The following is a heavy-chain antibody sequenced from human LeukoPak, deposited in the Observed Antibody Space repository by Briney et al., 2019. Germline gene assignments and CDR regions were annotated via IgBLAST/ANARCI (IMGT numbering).Heavy chain of an antibody. J-gene: IGHJ4*02. Sequence: ASVKVSCKASGYTFTGYYMHWVRQAPGQGLEWMGWINPNSGGTNYAQKFQGRVTMTRDTSISTAYMELSRLRSDDTAVYYCATVDTAMVSRTPFDYWGQGTLVTVSS. V-gene: IGHV1-2*02. CDR3: ATVDTAMVSRTPFDY. CDR2: INPNSGGT. CDR1: GYTFTGYY. D-gene: IGHD5-18*01.